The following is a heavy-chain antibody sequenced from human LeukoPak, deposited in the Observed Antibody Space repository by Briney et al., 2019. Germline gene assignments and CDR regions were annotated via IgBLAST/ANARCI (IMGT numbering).Heavy chain of an antibody. D-gene: IGHD3-10*01. CDR2: VSANGGTT. CDR3: AKELHGSGNYAFDY. CDR1: GFTFSSCA. V-gene: IGHV3-23*01. Sequence: GGSLRLSCAASGFTFSSCALSWVRQAPGKGLEWVSTVSANGGTTYYADSVKGRFTISRDNSKNTLYLQMNSLRAEDTAVYFCAKELHGSGNYAFDYWGQGTLVTVSS. J-gene: IGHJ4*02.